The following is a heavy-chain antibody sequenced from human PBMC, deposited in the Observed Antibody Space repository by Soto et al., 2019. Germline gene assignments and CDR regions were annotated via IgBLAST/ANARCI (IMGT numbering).Heavy chain of an antibody. D-gene: IGHD3-3*01. CDR1: GGTFSSYA. CDR2: IIPIFGTA. CDR3: ARGQAFTIFGVVTHRYFDS. Sequence: QVQLVQSGAEVKKPGSSVKVSCKASGGTFSSYAISWVRQAPGQGLEWMGGIIPIFGTANYAQQVQGRVTITADESTSPAYMELSRLSSEDTAVYYCARGQAFTIFGVVTHRYFDSWGQGTLVTVSS. J-gene: IGHJ4*02. V-gene: IGHV1-69*12.